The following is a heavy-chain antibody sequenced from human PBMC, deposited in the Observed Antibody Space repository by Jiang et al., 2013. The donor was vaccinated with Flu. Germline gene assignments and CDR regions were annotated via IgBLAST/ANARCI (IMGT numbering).Heavy chain of an antibody. V-gene: IGHV1-18*01. CDR3: ARGSLRYYYYGMDV. D-gene: IGHD6-6*01. CDR2: ISAYNGNT. Sequence: SWVRQAPGQGLEWMGWISAYNGNTNYAQKLQGRVTMTTDTSTSTAYMELRSLRSDDTAVYYCARGSLRYYYYGMDVWGQGTTVTVSS. J-gene: IGHJ6*02.